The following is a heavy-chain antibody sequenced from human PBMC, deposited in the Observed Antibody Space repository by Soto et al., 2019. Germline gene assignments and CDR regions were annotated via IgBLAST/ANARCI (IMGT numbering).Heavy chain of an antibody. J-gene: IGHJ4*02. V-gene: IGHV4-4*02. CDR1: AGSISTSNW. CDR3: ATTVTIFRALGY. CDR2: IYHSGST. Sequence: QVQLQESGPGLVKPSGTLSLTCAVSAGSISTSNWWSGVRQPPGKGLEWIGEIYHSGSTNYNPSLKRRVTISVDKSKNQFSLKLSSVTAADTAVYYCATTVTIFRALGYWGQGTLVTVSS. D-gene: IGHD4-17*01.